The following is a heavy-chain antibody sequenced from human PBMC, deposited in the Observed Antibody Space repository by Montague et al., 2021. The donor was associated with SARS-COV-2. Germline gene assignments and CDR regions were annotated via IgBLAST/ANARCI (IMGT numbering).Heavy chain of an antibody. V-gene: IGHV4-59*12. CDR1: GGSISPYY. D-gene: IGHD4-11*01. J-gene: IGHJ6*02. CDR2: TSYSGST. CDR3: AREGLQDSIGYYGLDV. Sequence: SETLSLTCTVSGGSISPYYWSWIRQSPGKGLECIGYTSYSGSTDYNPSLKSRVTISIDTSKNQFSLKLSSVTAADTAVYYRAREGLQDSIGYYGLDVWGQGTTVTVS.